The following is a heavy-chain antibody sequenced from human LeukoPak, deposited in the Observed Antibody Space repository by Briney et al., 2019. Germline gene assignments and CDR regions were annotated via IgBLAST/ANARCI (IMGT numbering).Heavy chain of an antibody. CDR3: ARERGGYNYDSSGYHHDAFDI. J-gene: IGHJ3*02. D-gene: IGHD3-22*01. CDR1: GFTFGTYW. Sequence: GGSLRLSCAASGFTFGTYWMSWVRQAPGKGLEWVANIKQDGSDKYYVYSVKGRFTISRDNAKNSLYLQMNSLRAEDTAVYYCARERGGYNYDSSGYHHDAFDIWGQGSVVTVSS. V-gene: IGHV3-7*01. CDR2: IKQDGSDK.